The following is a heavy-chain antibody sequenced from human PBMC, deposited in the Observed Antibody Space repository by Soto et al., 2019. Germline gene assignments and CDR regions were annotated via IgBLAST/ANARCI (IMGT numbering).Heavy chain of an antibody. V-gene: IGHV5-51*01. CDR3: ARTRSFTLGFYYDGMDV. CDR1: GYSFASYR. D-gene: IGHD6-6*01. J-gene: IGHJ6*02. Sequence: GESLKISCQGSGYSFASYRIGWVRQMPGKDLEWMGIIYPGDSDTRYSPSFHGQVTISADKSLRTAYLQWTSLKASDTALYYCARTRSFTLGFYYDGMDVWGQGTTVTVSS. CDR2: IYPGDSDT.